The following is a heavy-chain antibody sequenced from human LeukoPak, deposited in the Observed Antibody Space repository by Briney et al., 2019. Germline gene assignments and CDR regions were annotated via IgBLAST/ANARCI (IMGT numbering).Heavy chain of an antibody. CDR1: GLTVSSSYM. Sequence: PGGSLRLSCAASGLTVSSSYMSWVRQPPGKGLEWIGEIYHSGGTNYNPSLKSRVTISVDKSKNQFSLRLTSVTAADTAVYYCARNFDYWGQGTLVTVSS. V-gene: IGHV4-4*02. CDR3: ARNFDY. J-gene: IGHJ4*02. CDR2: IYHSGGT.